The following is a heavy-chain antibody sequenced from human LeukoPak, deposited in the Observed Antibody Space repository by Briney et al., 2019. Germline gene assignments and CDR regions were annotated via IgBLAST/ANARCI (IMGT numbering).Heavy chain of an antibody. V-gene: IGHV4-59*01. CDR2: IYYSGST. CDR3: ARGETCGGDCYSIDY. Sequence: SETLSPTCTVSGGSISSYYWSWIRQPPGKGLEWIGYIYYSGSTNYNPSLKSRVTISVDTSKNQFSLKLSSVTAADTAVYYCARGETCGGDCYSIDYWGQGTLVTVSS. CDR1: GGSISSYY. J-gene: IGHJ4*02. D-gene: IGHD2-21*02.